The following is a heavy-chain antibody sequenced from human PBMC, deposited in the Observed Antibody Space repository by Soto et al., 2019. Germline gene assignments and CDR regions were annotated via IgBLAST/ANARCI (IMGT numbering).Heavy chain of an antibody. D-gene: IGHD5-18*01. J-gene: IGHJ3*02. Sequence: GESLKISCKGSGYNFTSYWITWVRQRPGKGLEWMGRLDPSDSYVNYGPSFQGYVTISDDKSISVAFLQWNKLKTPDTAMYYCARHRTAMTIDLFDIWGQGTMVTVSS. CDR1: GYNFTSYW. CDR2: LDPSDSYV. V-gene: IGHV5-10-1*01. CDR3: ARHRTAMTIDLFDI.